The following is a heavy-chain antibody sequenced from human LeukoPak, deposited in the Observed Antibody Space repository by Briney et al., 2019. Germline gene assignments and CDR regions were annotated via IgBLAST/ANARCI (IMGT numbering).Heavy chain of an antibody. CDR3: ARGDDSWSGKMGFDP. J-gene: IGHJ5*02. D-gene: IGHD3-3*01. V-gene: IGHV4-59*01. Sequence: PSETLSLTCTVSGGSISSYYWSWTRQPPGKGLEWIGYIYYSGSTNYNPSLKSRVTISVDTSKNQFSLKLSSVTAADTAVYYCARGDDSWSGKMGFDPWGQGTLVTVSS. CDR1: GGSISSYY. CDR2: IYYSGST.